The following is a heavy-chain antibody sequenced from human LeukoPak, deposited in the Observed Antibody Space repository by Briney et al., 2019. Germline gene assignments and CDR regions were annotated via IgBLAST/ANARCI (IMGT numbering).Heavy chain of an antibody. CDR2: ISGSGGST. V-gene: IGHV3-23*01. D-gene: IGHD4-17*01. Sequence: GGSLRLSCAASGFTFSSYAMSWVRQAPGKGLEWVAAISGSGGSTYYADSVKGRFTISRDNSKNTLYLQMNSLRAEDTAVYYCAKGADYGDYKYYFDYWGQGTLVTVSS. CDR1: GFTFSSYA. CDR3: AKGADYGDYKYYFDY. J-gene: IGHJ4*02.